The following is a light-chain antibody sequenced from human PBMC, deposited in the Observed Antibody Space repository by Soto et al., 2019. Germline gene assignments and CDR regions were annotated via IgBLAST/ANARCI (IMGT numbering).Light chain of an antibody. V-gene: IGKV3-11*01. Sequence: EIVLTQSPATLSLSPGERATLSCRASQSVSSHLAWYQEKPGQAPRLLIYDASSRATGIPARFSGSGSGTDFTLTIGDLESEDFGVYYCQQFEDWPTFGQGTKVAIK. J-gene: IGKJ1*01. CDR3: QQFEDWPT. CDR1: QSVSSH. CDR2: DAS.